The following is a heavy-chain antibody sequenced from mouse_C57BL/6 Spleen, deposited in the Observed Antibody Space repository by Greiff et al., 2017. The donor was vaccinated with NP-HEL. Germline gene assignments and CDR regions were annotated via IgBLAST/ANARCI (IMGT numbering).Heavy chain of an antibody. CDR3: ARDTTVVATDYFDY. Sequence: QVQLQQPGAELVRPGSSVKLSCKASGYTFTSYWMHWVKQRPIQGLEWIGNIDPSDSETHYNQKFKDKATLTVDKTSSTAYMQLSSLTSEDSAVYYSARDTTVVATDYFDYWGQGTTLTVSS. CDR1: GYTFTSYW. D-gene: IGHD1-1*01. J-gene: IGHJ2*01. CDR2: IDPSDSET. V-gene: IGHV1-52*01.